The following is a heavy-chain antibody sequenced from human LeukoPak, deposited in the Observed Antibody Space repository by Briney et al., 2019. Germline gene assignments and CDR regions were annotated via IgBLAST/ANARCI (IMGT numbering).Heavy chain of an antibody. Sequence: GGSLRLSCVVSGFRLSTYGMHWVHQAPGKGLEWVSFIRNVGNDKYYAQSVKGRFTISRDDSKNTQYLQMNSLRGEDTAVYYCATDFNWAWNYWGQGTLVTVSS. J-gene: IGHJ4*02. D-gene: IGHD7-27*01. CDR2: IRNVGNDK. CDR1: GFRLSTYG. CDR3: ATDFNWAWNY. V-gene: IGHV3-30*02.